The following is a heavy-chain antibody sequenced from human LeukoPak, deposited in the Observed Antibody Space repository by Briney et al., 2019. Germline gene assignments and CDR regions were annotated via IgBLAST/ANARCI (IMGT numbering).Heavy chain of an antibody. V-gene: IGHV4-59*01. Sequence: SVTLSLTCTVSGGSISSYYWSWIRQPPGKGLEWIGYIYYSGSTNYNPSLKSRVTISVDTSKNQFSLQLSSVTAADTAVYYCARDQGDTAMAYDAFDIWGQGTMVTVSS. CDR1: GGSISSYY. J-gene: IGHJ3*02. CDR3: ARDQGDTAMAYDAFDI. CDR2: IYYSGST. D-gene: IGHD5-18*01.